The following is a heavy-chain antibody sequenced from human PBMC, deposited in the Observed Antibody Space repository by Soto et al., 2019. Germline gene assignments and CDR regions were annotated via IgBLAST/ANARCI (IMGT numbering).Heavy chain of an antibody. D-gene: IGHD2-2*01. CDR1: GGSFSCYY. CDR2: INHSGST. Sequence: SETLSLTCAVDGGSFSCYYWSWIRQPPGKGLEWIGEINHSGSTNYNPSLKSRVTISVDTSKNQFSLKLSSVTAADTAVYYCARGIVVVPRNLNWFDPWGQGTLVTVS. J-gene: IGHJ5*02. CDR3: ARGIVVVPRNLNWFDP. V-gene: IGHV4-34*01.